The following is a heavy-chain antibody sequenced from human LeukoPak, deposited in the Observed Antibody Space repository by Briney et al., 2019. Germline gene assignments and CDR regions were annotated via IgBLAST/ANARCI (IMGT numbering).Heavy chain of an antibody. Sequence: PGGSLRLSCAASRFTFNTYNMNWVRQAPGKGLEWISYISSSGSTTYYAGSVKGRFTISRDNAKNSLYLQMNSLRAEDRAVYYCAELGITMIGGVWGKGTTVTISS. V-gene: IGHV3-48*04. CDR3: AELGITMIGGV. J-gene: IGHJ6*04. D-gene: IGHD3-10*02. CDR1: RFTFNTYN. CDR2: ISSSGSTT.